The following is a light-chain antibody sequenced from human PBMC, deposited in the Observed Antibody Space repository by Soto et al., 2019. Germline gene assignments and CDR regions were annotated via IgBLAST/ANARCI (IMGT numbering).Light chain of an antibody. Sequence: DIQMTQSPSXXXXSXXXRXXXTCXXSXGXXNDLAWYQQKPGKAPKRLIYAVSSLQSGVPSRFSGSGSGTEFTLTISSLQPEXXATXXXLQXXSYPQTFGQGTKVEIK. CDR2: AVS. CDR1: XGXXND. J-gene: IGKJ1*01. V-gene: IGKV1-17*01. CDR3: LQXXSYPQT.